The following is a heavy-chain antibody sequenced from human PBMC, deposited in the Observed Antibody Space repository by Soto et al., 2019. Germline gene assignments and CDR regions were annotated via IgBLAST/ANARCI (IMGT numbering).Heavy chain of an antibody. CDR3: VKRGRNWGAFDF. J-gene: IGHJ3*01. D-gene: IGHD7-27*01. V-gene: IGHV3-23*01. CDR2: IGGTDGDSDGVA. CDR1: GFILNNYA. Sequence: VQLLESGGDLVQPGGSLRLSCVASGFILNNYAMSWVRQAPGKGLEWVSTIGGTDGDSDGVAWYEGSVKGRFTISRDSSANTLFLHMDNLRAEDSALYYCVKRGRNWGAFDFWGQGTTVVVSS.